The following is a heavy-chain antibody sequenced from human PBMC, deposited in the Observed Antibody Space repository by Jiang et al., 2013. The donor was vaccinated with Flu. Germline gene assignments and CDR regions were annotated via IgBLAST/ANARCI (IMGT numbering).Heavy chain of an antibody. Sequence: KFQGRVTMTRDTSTSTVYMELSSLRSEDTAVYYCARVVPAAMGRDAFDIWGQGTMVTVSS. CDR3: ARVVPAAMGRDAFDI. J-gene: IGHJ3*02. D-gene: IGHD2-2*01. V-gene: IGHV1-46*01.